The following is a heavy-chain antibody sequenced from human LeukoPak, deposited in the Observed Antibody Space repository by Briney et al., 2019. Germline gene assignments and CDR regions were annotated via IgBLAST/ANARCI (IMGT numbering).Heavy chain of an antibody. D-gene: IGHD3-22*01. Sequence: SETLSLTCAVYGGSFSGYYWSWIRQPPGKGLEWIGEINHSGSTNYNPSLKSRVTMSVDTSKNQFSLKLSSVTAADTAVYYCARDRPLYYYDSSGYYSPWGQGTLVTVSS. CDR2: INHSGST. CDR3: ARDRPLYYYDSSGYYSP. J-gene: IGHJ5*02. CDR1: GGSFSGYY. V-gene: IGHV4-34*01.